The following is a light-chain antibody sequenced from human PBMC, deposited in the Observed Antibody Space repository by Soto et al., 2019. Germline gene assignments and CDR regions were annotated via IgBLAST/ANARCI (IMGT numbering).Light chain of an antibody. CDR2: EVS. V-gene: IGLV2-14*01. CDR1: SSDVGGYNY. Sequence: QSALTQPASVSGSTGQSITISCSGTSSDVGGYNYVSWYQQHPDKAPKLMIYEVSNRPSGVSNRFSGSKSGNTASLTISGLQAEDEADYYCSSYTSSSTPVFGGGTKLTVL. CDR3: SSYTSSSTPV. J-gene: IGLJ2*01.